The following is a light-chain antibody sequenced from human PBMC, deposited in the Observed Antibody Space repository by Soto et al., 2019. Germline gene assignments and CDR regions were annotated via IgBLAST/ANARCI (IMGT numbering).Light chain of an antibody. CDR3: QQYNSYSWT. V-gene: IGKV1-5*01. J-gene: IGKJ1*01. CDR2: DAS. Sequence: DIRMTQSPSTLSASVGDRVTITCRASQSISSWLAWYQQKPGKAPKLLIYDASSLESGVPSRFSGSGSGTAFILTISSLQPDDFATSYCQQYNSYSWTCGQGTKLEIK. CDR1: QSISSW.